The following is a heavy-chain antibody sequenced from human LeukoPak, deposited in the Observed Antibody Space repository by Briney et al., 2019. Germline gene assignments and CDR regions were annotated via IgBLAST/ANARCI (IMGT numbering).Heavy chain of an antibody. D-gene: IGHD4-17*01. Sequence: GGSLRLSCAASGFTCSSYAMSWVRQAPGKGLEWVSAISGSGGSTYYADSVKGRFTISRDNSKNTLYLQMNSLRAEDTAVYYCAKVRTYGDYGFDYWGQGTLVTVSS. V-gene: IGHV3-23*01. CDR3: AKVRTYGDYGFDY. CDR1: GFTCSSYA. J-gene: IGHJ4*02. CDR2: ISGSGGST.